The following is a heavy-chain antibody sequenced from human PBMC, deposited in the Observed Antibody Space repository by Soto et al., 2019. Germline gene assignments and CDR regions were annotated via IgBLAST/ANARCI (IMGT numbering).Heavy chain of an antibody. V-gene: IGHV4-59*01. CDR2: IYYSGST. CDR1: GGSISSYY. D-gene: IGHD4-17*01. Sequence: SETLSLTCTVSGGSISSYYWSWIRQPPGKGLEWIGYIYYSGSTNYNPSLKSRVTISVDTSKNQFSLKLSSVTAADTAVYYCARDRFPYGDSGYFDYWGQGTLVTVSS. J-gene: IGHJ4*02. CDR3: ARDRFPYGDSGYFDY.